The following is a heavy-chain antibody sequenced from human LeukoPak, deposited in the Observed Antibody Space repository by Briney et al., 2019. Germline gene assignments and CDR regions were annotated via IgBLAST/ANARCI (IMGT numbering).Heavy chain of an antibody. CDR3: AELGITMIGGV. Sequence: QTGGSLRLSCAASGFTFSNYAMSGVRQAPGKGLEWVSGISGSGAYSYYADSVKGRFTISRDNAKNSLYLQMNSLRAEDTAVYYCAELGITMIGGVWGKGTTVTISS. CDR2: ISGSGAYS. D-gene: IGHD3-10*02. V-gene: IGHV3-23*01. J-gene: IGHJ6*04. CDR1: GFTFSNYA.